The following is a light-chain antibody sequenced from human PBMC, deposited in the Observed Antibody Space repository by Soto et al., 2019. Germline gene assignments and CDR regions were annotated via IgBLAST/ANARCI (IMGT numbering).Light chain of an antibody. CDR1: SSDVGGYNY. CDR2: EVS. Sequence: QSALTQPASVSGSPGQSITISCTGTSSDVGGYNYVSWYQQHPGKAPKLMIYEVSNRPSGVSNRFSGSKSGNTASLTISGLQAEDEAHYYCSSYTGSYTYVFGTGTKGTVL. J-gene: IGLJ1*01. CDR3: SSYTGSYTYV. V-gene: IGLV2-14*01.